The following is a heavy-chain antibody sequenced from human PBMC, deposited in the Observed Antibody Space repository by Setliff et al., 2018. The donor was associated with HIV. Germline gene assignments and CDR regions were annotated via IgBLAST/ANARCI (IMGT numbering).Heavy chain of an antibody. CDR1: GGSLGSYC. Sequence: PSETLSLTCTVSGGSLGSYCWSWIRQPAGKRLEWIGRIFGSSTTNYNPSLKSRVTMSIDTSKDQYSLKLNLVTASDTAVYFCARDRSSYGSGSSAYDWFDPWGQGTLVTVSS. CDR3: ARDRSSYGSGSSAYDWFDP. CDR2: IFGSSTT. V-gene: IGHV4-4*07. J-gene: IGHJ5*02. D-gene: IGHD3-10*01.